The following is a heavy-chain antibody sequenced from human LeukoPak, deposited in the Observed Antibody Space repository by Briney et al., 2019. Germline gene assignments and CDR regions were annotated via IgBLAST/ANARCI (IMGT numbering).Heavy chain of an antibody. D-gene: IGHD2-21*02. CDR2: INHSGST. J-gene: IGHJ3*02. CDR3: ARTVVTTTSAFDI. Sequence: SETLSLTCAVYGGSFSGYYWSWIRQPPGKGLEWIGEINHSGSTNYNPSPKSRVTISVDTSKNQFSLKVSSVTAADTALYYCARTVVTTTSAFDIWGQGTMVTVSS. CDR1: GGSFSGYY. V-gene: IGHV4-34*01.